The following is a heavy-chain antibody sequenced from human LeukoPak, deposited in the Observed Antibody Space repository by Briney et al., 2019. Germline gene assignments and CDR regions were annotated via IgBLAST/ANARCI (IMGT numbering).Heavy chain of an antibody. J-gene: IGHJ6*03. D-gene: IGHD6-13*01. Sequence: SVKVSCKASGGTFSSYAISWVRQAPGQGLEWMGGIIPIFGTVNYAQKFQGRVTITTDESTSTAYMELSSLRSEDTAVYYCARVTAAGTVYYYYMDVWGKGPTVTVSS. CDR3: ARVTAAGTVYYYYMDV. CDR1: GGTFSSYA. V-gene: IGHV1-69*05. CDR2: IIPIFGTV.